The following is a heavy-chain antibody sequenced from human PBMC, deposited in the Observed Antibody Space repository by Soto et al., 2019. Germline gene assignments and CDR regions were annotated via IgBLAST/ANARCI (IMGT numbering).Heavy chain of an antibody. J-gene: IGHJ5*02. V-gene: IGHV3-74*01. D-gene: IGHD6-25*01. CDR1: GFTFSMYW. CDR3: ASVERYNWLDP. CDR2: INNDGSST. Sequence: EAQLVESGGGLVQPGGSLRLSCAASGFTFSMYWMHWVRQAPGKGLVWVSRINNDGSSTIYADSVKGRFTISRDNSKNTLYLQMNGLRAEDTAVYFCASVERYNWLDPWCQGSLVTVSS.